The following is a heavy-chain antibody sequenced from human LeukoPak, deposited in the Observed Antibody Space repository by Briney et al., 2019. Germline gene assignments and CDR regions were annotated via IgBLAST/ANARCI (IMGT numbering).Heavy chain of an antibody. CDR2: IKQDGSEK. J-gene: IGHJ4*02. CDR3: ARGGGGHYYDSSGLIDY. D-gene: IGHD3-22*01. V-gene: IGHV3-7*01. CDR1: GFTFSSYW. Sequence: PGGSLRLSCAASGFTFSSYWMSWVRQAPGKGLEWVANIKQDGSEKYYVDSVKGRFTISRDNAKNSLYLQMNSRRAEDTAVYYCARGGGGHYYDSSGLIDYWGQGTLVTVSS.